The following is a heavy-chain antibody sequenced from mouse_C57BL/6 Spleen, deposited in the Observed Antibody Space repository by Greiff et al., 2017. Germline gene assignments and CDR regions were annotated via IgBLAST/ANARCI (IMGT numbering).Heavy chain of an antibody. Sequence: EVKLMESGGGLVKPGGSLKLSCAASGFTFSSYAMSWVRQTPEKRLEWVATISDGGSYTYYPDNVKGRFTISRDNAKNNLYLQMSHLKSEDTAMYYCARLGKITTAPFAYWGQGTLVTVSA. D-gene: IGHD1-2*01. CDR1: GFTFSSYA. V-gene: IGHV5-4*03. CDR2: ISDGGSYT. CDR3: ARLGKITTAPFAY. J-gene: IGHJ3*01.